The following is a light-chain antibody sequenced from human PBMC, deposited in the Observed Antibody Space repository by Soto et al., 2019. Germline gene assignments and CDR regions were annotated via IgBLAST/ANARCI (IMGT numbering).Light chain of an antibody. J-gene: IGKJ1*01. CDR1: QNIATW. CDR3: QKDSSLTT. CDR2: KAS. V-gene: IGKV1-5*03. Sequence: DIQMTQTPSTLSASVGDRVTTTCRASQNIATWLAWYQQKPGNAPKLLIYKASTLQSGVPARFSGSGSGTEFTLTISRLQADDFASCYCQKDSSLTTFGQGTKVDI.